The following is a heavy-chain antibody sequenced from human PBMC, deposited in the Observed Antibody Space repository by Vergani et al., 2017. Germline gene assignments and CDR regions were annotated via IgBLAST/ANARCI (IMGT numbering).Heavy chain of an antibody. CDR2: IHASGTK. CDR3: GRVADFYGLGSRLLDL. J-gene: IGHJ5*02. D-gene: IGHD3-10*01. Sequence: QVHLNEAGPGLVKPSQTLSLTCTVSGASITSGSFYWSWIRQPAGKGLEWIGRIHASGTKNYNPSLRSRVTLSVDTSKNQLSLKMNSVTAADTAVYYCGRVADFYGLGSRLLDLWGQGILVTVSS. CDR1: GASITSGSFY. V-gene: IGHV4-61*02.